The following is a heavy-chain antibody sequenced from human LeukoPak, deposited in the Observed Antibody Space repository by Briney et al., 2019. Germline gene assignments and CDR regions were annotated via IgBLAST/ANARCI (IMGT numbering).Heavy chain of an antibody. V-gene: IGHV1-69*06. CDR2: IIPIFGTA. Sequence: SVKVSCKASGYTFTSYGISWVRQAPGQGLEWMGGIIPIFGTANYAQKFQGRVTITADKSTSTAYMELSSLRSEDTAVYYCARDGRGSGWPHYYYYYYMDVWGKGTTVTVSS. CDR3: ARDGRGSGWPHYYYYYYMDV. J-gene: IGHJ6*03. D-gene: IGHD6-19*01. CDR1: GYTFTSYG.